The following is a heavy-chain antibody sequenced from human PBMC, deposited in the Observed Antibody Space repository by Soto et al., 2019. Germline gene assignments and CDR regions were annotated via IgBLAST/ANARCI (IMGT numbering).Heavy chain of an antibody. CDR1: RGRVNSYF. CDR3: AEKHWLARHY. V-gene: IGHV4-59*08. Sequence: HSESPYIGSTAFRGRVNSYFLAWFCQPQGKGLEWIGYIYYSGSTNYHPSLKSRVTISVDTSKNQFSLRLSSVTAAATAVNSGAEKHWLARHYWGQGTLVSASS. CDR2: IYYSGST. J-gene: IGHJ4*02. D-gene: IGHD6-19*01.